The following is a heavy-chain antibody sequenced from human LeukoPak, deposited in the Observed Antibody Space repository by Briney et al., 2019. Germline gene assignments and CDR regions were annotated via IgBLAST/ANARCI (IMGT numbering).Heavy chain of an antibody. CDR1: GFTFSSYA. CDR2: ISGSGGST. J-gene: IGHJ6*02. D-gene: IGHD3-3*01. V-gene: IGHV3-23*01. Sequence: GGSLRLSCAASGFTFSSYAMSWVRQAPGKGLEWVSAISGSGGSTYYADSVKGRFTISRDNSKNTLYLQMNSLRAEDTAVYYCAKAGGYCDLCSGYGPLYYYYGMDVWGQGTTVTVSS. CDR3: AKAGGYCDLCSGYGPLYYYYGMDV.